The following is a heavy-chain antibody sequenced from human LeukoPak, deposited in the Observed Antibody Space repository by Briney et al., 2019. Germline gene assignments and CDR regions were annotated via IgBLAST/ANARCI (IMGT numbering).Heavy chain of an antibody. CDR1: GYTFTSDG. D-gene: IGHD5-18*01. J-gene: IGHJ4*02. Sequence: GSVKVSCKASGYTFTSDGISWVRQAPGQGLEWMGWISAYNGNTNYAQKLQGRVTMTTDTSTSTAYMELRSLRSDDTAVYYCAREGEDTAMGFFDYWGQGTLVTVSS. CDR2: ISAYNGNT. V-gene: IGHV1-18*01. CDR3: AREGEDTAMGFFDY.